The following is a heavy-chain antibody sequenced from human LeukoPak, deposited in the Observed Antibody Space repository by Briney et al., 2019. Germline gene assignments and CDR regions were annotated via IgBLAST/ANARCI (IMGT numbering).Heavy chain of an antibody. CDR3: AKDPPWDADCTSGVCYTSRFDY. D-gene: IGHD2-8*01. Sequence: PGRTLRLSCAASGFTFSSDAMSCVRQAPGKGLEAVSAISGSGGSTSYADPVKGRFTISRDNSTNPLYLQMNRLRAEDTAVYYCAKDPPWDADCTSGVCYTSRFDYWGQGTLVTVSS. CDR2: ISGSGGST. J-gene: IGHJ4*02. V-gene: IGHV3-23*01. CDR1: GFTFSSDA.